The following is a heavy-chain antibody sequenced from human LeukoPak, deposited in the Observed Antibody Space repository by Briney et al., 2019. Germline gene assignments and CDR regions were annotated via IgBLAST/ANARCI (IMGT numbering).Heavy chain of an antibody. J-gene: IGHJ4*02. V-gene: IGHV3-7*02. CDR3: ASGGPHYYDTSGYYGIDY. Sequence: GGALRLSCAAPGFTFSRCWISWVRQAPGERLERVGKIKQDGSEKYYVDSVKGRFTISRDNAQNSLYLQMNSLRAEDTAVYYCASGGPHYYDTSGYYGIDYWGQGSLVTVSS. CDR2: IKQDGSEK. CDR1: GFTFSRCW. D-gene: IGHD3-22*01.